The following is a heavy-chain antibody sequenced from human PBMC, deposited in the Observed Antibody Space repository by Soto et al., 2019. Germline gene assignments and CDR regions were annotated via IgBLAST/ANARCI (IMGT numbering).Heavy chain of an antibody. D-gene: IGHD6-6*01. CDR1: GGSISSSSYY. CDR2: IYYTESA. J-gene: IGHJ4*02. CDR3: ARASSSSSAADY. Sequence: SETLSLTCTVSGGSISSSSYYWAWIRQLPGKGLEWIGYIYYTESAYYNPSLKSRVSISMDTSENHFAMRLTSVTAADSAVYYCARASSSSSAADYWGQGLQVTSPQ. V-gene: IGHV4-61*05.